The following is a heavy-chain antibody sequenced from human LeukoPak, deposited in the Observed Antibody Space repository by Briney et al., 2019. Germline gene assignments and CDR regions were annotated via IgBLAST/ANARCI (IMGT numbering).Heavy chain of an antibody. J-gene: IGHJ5*02. Sequence: GGSLRLSCAASGFTFSDYYMSWIRQAPGKGLEWLSYITRGGTNTHYADSVKGRFTISRDNAEKSLYLQMNNLRAEDTAVYFCATDGAGFDTWGQGVLVTVSS. CDR1: GFTFSDYY. CDR2: ITRGGTNT. V-gene: IGHV3-11*01. CDR3: ATDGAGFDT.